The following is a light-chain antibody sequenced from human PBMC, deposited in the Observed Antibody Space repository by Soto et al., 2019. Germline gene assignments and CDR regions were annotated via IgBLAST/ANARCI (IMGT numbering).Light chain of an antibody. Sequence: DIQMTQSPSTLSASVGDRVTITCRASQSISSWLAWYQQKPGTAPNLLIYKASTLQGGVPSRLSGSGSGTEFTLTISSLQPDDSAIYYCQQYSDNWTFGQGTKV. V-gene: IGKV1-5*03. CDR1: QSISSW. CDR3: QQYSDNWT. J-gene: IGKJ1*01. CDR2: KAS.